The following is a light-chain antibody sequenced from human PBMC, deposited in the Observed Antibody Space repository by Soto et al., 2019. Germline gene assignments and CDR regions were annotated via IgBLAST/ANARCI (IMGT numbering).Light chain of an antibody. CDR1: QTVRNNY. V-gene: IGKV3-20*01. CDR3: QQYGKSPLT. J-gene: IGKJ4*01. Sequence: EFVLTQSPGTLSLSPGERATLSCRASQTVRNNYLAWYQQKPGQAPRLLISGASRRATGIPDRFSGSGSGTDFTLTISSLEPEDFAVYYCQQYGKSPLTFGGGTTVDIK. CDR2: GAS.